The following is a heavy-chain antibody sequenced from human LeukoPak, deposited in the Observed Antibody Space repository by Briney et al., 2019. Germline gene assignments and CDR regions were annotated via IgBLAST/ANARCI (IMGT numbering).Heavy chain of an antibody. V-gene: IGHV1-2*02. CDR1: GGTFSSYA. CDR2: INPNSGGT. J-gene: IGHJ5*02. Sequence: GSSVKVSCKASGGTFSSYAISWVRQAPGQGLEWMGWINPNSGGTNYAQKFQGRVTMTRDTSISTAYMELSRLRSDDTAVYYCARAKLETPETPHSSSRCDVFVCHFGFDPWGQGTLVTVSS. CDR3: ARAKLETPETPHSSSRCDVFVCHFGFDP. D-gene: IGHD6-13*01.